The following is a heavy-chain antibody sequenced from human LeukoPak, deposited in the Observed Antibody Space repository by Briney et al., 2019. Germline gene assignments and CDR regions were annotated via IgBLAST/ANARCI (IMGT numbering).Heavy chain of an antibody. CDR3: AREFSRNFDY. V-gene: IGHV1-46*01. Sequence: GASVKVSCKVSGYTFTTYYIHWVRQAPGQGLEWMGIINPSGGTTNYAQKFQGRVTMTRDTSISTAYMELSRLRSDDTAVYYCAREFSRNFDYWGQGTLVTVSS. CDR2: INPSGGTT. CDR1: GYTFTTYY. J-gene: IGHJ4*02.